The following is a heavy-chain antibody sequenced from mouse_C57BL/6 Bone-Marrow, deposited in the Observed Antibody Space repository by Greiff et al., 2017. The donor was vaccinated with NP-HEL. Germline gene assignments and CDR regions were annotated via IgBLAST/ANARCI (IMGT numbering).Heavy chain of an antibody. CDR2: IVPENGDT. CDR3: TNPYYAMDY. V-gene: IGHV14-4*01. Sequence: VQLKESGAELVRPGASVKLSCTASGFNIKDDYMHWVKQRPEQGLEWIGWIVPENGDTEYASKFQGKATITADTSSNTAYLQLSSLTSEDTAVYYCTNPYYAMDYWGQGTSVTVSS. J-gene: IGHJ4*01. CDR1: GFNIKDDY.